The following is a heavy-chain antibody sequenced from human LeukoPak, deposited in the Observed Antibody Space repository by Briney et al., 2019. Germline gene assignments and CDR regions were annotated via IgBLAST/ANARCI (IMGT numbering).Heavy chain of an antibody. V-gene: IGHV3-11*01. CDR2: ISSSDSTI. CDR3: ARGRTYGPFDY. D-gene: IGHD4-17*01. CDR1: GFTFSDYY. Sequence: PGGSLRLSCAASGFTFSDYYMSRIRQAPGKGLEWISYISSSDSTIYYADSVKGRFTISRDNAKNSLSLQMNSLRAEDTAVYYCARGRTYGPFDYWGQGTLVTVSS. J-gene: IGHJ4*02.